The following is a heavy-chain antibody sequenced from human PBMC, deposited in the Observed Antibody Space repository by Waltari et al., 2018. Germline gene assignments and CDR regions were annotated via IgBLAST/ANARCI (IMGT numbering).Heavy chain of an antibody. J-gene: IGHJ4*02. CDR1: GGSIISGDYY. D-gene: IGHD3-16*02. CDR3: ASVNFGGVIAVDY. V-gene: IGHV4-30-4*08. Sequence: QVQLQESGPGLVKPSQTLSLICTVSGGSIISGDYYWSWIRQPPGKGLEWNGYIYHSGSTHYNPSLKSRVTISVDTSKNQFSLRLTSVTAADTAVYYCASVNFGGVIAVDYWGQGTLVTVSS. CDR2: IYHSGST.